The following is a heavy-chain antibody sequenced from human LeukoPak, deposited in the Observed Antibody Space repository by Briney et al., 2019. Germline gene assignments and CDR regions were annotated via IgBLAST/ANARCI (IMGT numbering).Heavy chain of an antibody. CDR3: AKVVSGFHFDC. V-gene: IGHV3-23*01. D-gene: IGHD1-26*01. CDR2: ITGSGATT. CDR1: GFTFSTFG. J-gene: IGHJ4*02. Sequence: GGSLRLSCAASGFTFSTFGMSWVRRAPGKGPEWVSGITGSGATTYYADSVKGRFTIPRDNSQNTLYLQMNTLRAEDTAVYYCAKVVSGFHFDCWGQGTLVTVSS.